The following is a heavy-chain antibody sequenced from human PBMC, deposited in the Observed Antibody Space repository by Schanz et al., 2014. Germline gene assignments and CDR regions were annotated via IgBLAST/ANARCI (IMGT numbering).Heavy chain of an antibody. V-gene: IGHV3-23*04. CDR3: ARDAVALVPEYFMDV. D-gene: IGHD2-15*01. CDR1: GFTFDDYT. J-gene: IGHJ6*03. CDR2: IGGSGDST. Sequence: EVQLVESGGVVVQPGGSLRLSCAGSGFTFDDYTMHWVRQPPGKGLEWVSGIGGSGDSTHYADSVKGRFTISRDNSMNTLHLQMDGLRVEDTAVYYCARDAVALVPEYFMDVWGKGTPVTVSS.